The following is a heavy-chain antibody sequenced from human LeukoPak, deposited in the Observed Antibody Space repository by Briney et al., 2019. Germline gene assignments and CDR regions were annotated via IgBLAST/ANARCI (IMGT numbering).Heavy chain of an antibody. V-gene: IGHV1-69*05. CDR1: GGTFSSYA. CDR2: IIPIFGTE. J-gene: IGHJ3*02. D-gene: IGHD2-21*02. CDR3: ARLYCGGDCYLWGAFDI. Sequence: GSSVKVSCKASGGTFSSYAISWVRQAPGQGLEWMGRIIPIFGTENYAQKFQGRVTITTDESTSTAYMELSSLRSEDTAVYYCARLYCGGDCYLWGAFDIWGQGTMVTVSS.